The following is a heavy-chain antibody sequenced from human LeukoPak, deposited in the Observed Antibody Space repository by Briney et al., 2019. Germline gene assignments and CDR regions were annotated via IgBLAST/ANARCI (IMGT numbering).Heavy chain of an antibody. V-gene: IGHV1-2*02. Sequence: ASVKVPCKASGYTFSGDYMHWVRQAPGQGLEWMGWINPNSGGTNYAQKFQGRVTMSRDTSISTAYMELSRLRSDDTAVYYCAKVATIFSPADVWGQGTTVTVSS. J-gene: IGHJ6*02. CDR1: GYTFSGDY. D-gene: IGHD3-9*01. CDR3: AKVATIFSPADV. CDR2: INPNSGGT.